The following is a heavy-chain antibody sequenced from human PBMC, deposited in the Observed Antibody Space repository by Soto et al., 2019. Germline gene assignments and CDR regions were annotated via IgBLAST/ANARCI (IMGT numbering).Heavy chain of an antibody. CDR1: GDSVSSNSAA. Sequence: PSQTLSLTCAISGDSVSSNSAAWNWIRQSPSRGLEWLGRTYYRSKWYNDYAVSVKSRITINPDTSKNQFSLQLNSVTPEDTAVYYCARIWKLELGYYYGMDVWGQGTTVTVSS. D-gene: IGHD1-7*01. CDR3: ARIWKLELGYYYGMDV. J-gene: IGHJ6*02. CDR2: TYYRSKWYN. V-gene: IGHV6-1*01.